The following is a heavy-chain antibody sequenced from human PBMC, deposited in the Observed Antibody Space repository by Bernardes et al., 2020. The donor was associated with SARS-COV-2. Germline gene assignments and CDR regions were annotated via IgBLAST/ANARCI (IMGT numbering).Heavy chain of an antibody. J-gene: IGHJ6*02. CDR1: GYSISNHY. CDR3: ARARGYKYGAHHYYGMDV. D-gene: IGHD5-18*01. V-gene: IGHV4-59*11. Sequence: SETLSLTCTVSGYSISNHYLTWIRQPPGKGLEWIGYIYYSGNTSYNPSLKSRVTISIETSKNQFSLKLMSVSAGDTALYYCARARGYKYGAHHYYGMDVWGQGTTVTVSS. CDR2: IYYSGNT.